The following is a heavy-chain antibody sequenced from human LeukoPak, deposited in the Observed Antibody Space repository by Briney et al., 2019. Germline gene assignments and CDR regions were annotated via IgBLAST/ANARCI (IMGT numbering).Heavy chain of an antibody. J-gene: IGHJ6*02. Sequence: GGSLRLSCAASGFTFSKYWMLWVRQAPGKGLESVSRINTDGTVTTYADSVKGRFTVSRDNADNTMFLQMNSVRDEDTAVYYCATKQWLAPPPDSWGQGTTVTVSS. CDR3: ATKQWLAPPPDS. CDR1: GFTFSKYW. V-gene: IGHV3-74*01. CDR2: INTDGTVT. D-gene: IGHD6-19*01.